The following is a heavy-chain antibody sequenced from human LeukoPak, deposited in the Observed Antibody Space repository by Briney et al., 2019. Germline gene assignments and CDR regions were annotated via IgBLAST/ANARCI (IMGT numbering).Heavy chain of an antibody. J-gene: IGHJ4*02. V-gene: IGHV3-21*01. CDR3: ARDSRIAAAGTSDY. CDR2: ISSSSSYI. Sequence: GGSLRLSCAASGFTFSSYSMNWVRQAPGKGLEWVSSISSSSSYIYYADSVKGRLTISRDNAKNSLYLQMNSLRAEDTAVYYCARDSRIAAAGTSDYWGQGTLVTVSS. CDR1: GFTFSSYS. D-gene: IGHD6-13*01.